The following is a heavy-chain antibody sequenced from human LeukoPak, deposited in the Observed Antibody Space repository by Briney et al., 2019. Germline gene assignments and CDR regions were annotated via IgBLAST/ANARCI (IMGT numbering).Heavy chain of an antibody. CDR2: IYHSGST. Sequence: PSETLSLTCTVSGYSISSGYYWGWIRQPPGKGLEWIGSIYHSGSTYYNPSLKSRVTISVDTSKNQFSLKLSSVTAADTAVYSCARDSRAYCGGDCYSSGWLDPWGQGTLVTVSS. J-gene: IGHJ5*02. D-gene: IGHD2-21*01. V-gene: IGHV4-38-2*02. CDR3: ARDSRAYCGGDCYSSGWLDP. CDR1: GYSISSGYY.